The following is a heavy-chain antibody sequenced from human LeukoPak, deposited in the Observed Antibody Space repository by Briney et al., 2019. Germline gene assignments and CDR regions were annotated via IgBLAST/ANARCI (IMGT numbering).Heavy chain of an antibody. CDR1: GYSFPSYW. CDR3: ARGIMSNRYYFDY. V-gene: IGHV5-51*01. D-gene: IGHD1-14*01. Sequence: GEPLKISCKGSGYSFPSYWIGWVRQMSGKGLEWMGIIYPGDSDTRYSPSFQGQVTISADKSISTAYLQWSSLKASDTAMYYCARGIMSNRYYFDYWGQGTLVTVSS. CDR2: IYPGDSDT. J-gene: IGHJ4*02.